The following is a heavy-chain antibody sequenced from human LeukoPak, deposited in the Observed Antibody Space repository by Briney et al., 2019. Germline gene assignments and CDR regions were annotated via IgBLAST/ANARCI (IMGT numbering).Heavy chain of an antibody. CDR3: ARNMVRGRTDSFDI. J-gene: IGHJ3*02. V-gene: IGHV4-61*03. Sequence: SETLSLTCTVSGVSVGRDNAYWCWIRQPPGRGLEWVGCVHYSGSTNYSPSVKSRVTISIDTSRNHFSLKLRSVTAADTAVYYCARNMVRGRTDSFDIWGQGTMVTVSS. CDR2: VHYSGST. D-gene: IGHD3-10*01. CDR1: GVSVGRDNAY.